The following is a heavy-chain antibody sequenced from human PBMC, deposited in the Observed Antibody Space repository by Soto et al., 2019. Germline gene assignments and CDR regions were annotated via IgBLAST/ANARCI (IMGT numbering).Heavy chain of an antibody. Sequence: LGESLKISCKGSGYSFTSYWISWVRQMPGKGLEWMGRIDPSDSYTNYSPSFQGHVTISADKSISTAYLQWSSLKASDTAMYYCASLVVPAAIEYYGMDVWGQGTTVTVSS. CDR2: IDPSDSYT. V-gene: IGHV5-10-1*01. D-gene: IGHD2-2*01. J-gene: IGHJ6*02. CDR3: ASLVVPAAIEYYGMDV. CDR1: GYSFTSYW.